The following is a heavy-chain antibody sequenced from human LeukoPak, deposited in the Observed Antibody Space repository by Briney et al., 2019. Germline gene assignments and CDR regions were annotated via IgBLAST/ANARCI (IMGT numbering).Heavy chain of an antibody. CDR1: GGSISSSGYY. Sequence: PSETLSLTCTVSGGSISSSGYYWGWIRQPPGKGLEWLGSIYYSGSTYYNPSLQSRVTISVDTSKNQFSLKLSSVTAADTAVYYCARFGLDYYGSGSYYDDAFDIWGQGTMVTVSS. V-gene: IGHV4-39*01. CDR2: IYYSGST. J-gene: IGHJ3*02. CDR3: ARFGLDYYGSGSYYDDAFDI. D-gene: IGHD3-10*01.